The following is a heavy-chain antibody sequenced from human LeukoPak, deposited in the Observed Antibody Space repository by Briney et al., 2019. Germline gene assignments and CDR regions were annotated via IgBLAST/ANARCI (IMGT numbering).Heavy chain of an antibody. Sequence: GGSLRLSCAASGFTFSSYAMHWVHQAPGKGLEWVAVISYDGSNKYYADSVKGRFTISRDNSKNTLYLQMNSLRAEDTAVYYCARDKIQLWYYFDYWGQGTLVTVSS. J-gene: IGHJ4*02. CDR1: GFTFSSYA. V-gene: IGHV3-30-3*01. CDR3: ARDKIQLWYYFDY. D-gene: IGHD5-18*01. CDR2: ISYDGSNK.